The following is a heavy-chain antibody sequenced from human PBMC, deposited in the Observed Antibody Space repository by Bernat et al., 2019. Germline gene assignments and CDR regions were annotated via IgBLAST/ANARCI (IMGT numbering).Heavy chain of an antibody. Sequence: EVQLLESGGGLVQPGGSLRLSCAASGFTFNIAWMSWVRQAPGKGLEWVGRIKSKTDGGTTNYAAPVKGRFTISRDDSKNTLYLQMNSLRTEDTAVYYCTTDRDDIFTGYPYWGQGTLVTVSS. CDR1: GFTFNIAW. V-gene: IGHV3-15*01. D-gene: IGHD3-9*01. CDR3: TTDRDDIFTGYPY. J-gene: IGHJ4*02. CDR2: IKSKTDGGTT.